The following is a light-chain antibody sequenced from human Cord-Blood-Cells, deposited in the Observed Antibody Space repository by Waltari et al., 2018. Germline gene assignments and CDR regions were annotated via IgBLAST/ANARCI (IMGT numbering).Light chain of an antibody. CDR2: GAS. Sequence: EIVLTQSPGTLSLYPGERATLSCRASQSVSSSYLAWYQQKPGQAPRLLIYGASSRSAGSPDRCSGSGSGTDFTLTISRLEPEDFAVDYCQQYGSSPPYSFGQGTKLESK. CDR3: QQYGSSPPYS. V-gene: IGKV3-20*01. CDR1: QSVSSSY. J-gene: IGKJ2*03.